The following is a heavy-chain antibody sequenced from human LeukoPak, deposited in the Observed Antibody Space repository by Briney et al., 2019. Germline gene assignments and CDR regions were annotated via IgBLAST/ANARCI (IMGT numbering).Heavy chain of an antibody. CDR1: GFTFSSYS. J-gene: IGHJ5*02. CDR3: ARDLYYDYVWGSYRHENWFDP. Sequence: GGSLRLSCAASGFTFSSYSMNWVRQAPGKGLEWVSSISSSSSYIYYADSVKGRFTISRDNAKNSLYLQMNSLRAEDTAVYYWARDLYYDYVWGSYRHENWFDPWGQGTLVTVSS. D-gene: IGHD3-16*02. CDR2: ISSSSSYI. V-gene: IGHV3-21*01.